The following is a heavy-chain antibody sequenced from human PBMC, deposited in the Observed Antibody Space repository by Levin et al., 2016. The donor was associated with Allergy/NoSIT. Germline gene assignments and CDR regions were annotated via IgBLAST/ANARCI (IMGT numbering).Heavy chain of an antibody. CDR2: IYPGDSDT. D-gene: IGHD5-24*01. V-gene: IGHV5-51*01. J-gene: IGHJ3*02. CDR3: ARVRDGYSRDAFDI. Sequence: VRQMPGKGLEWMGIIYPGDSDTRYGPSFQGQVTISADKSISTAYLQWSSLTASDTAVYYCARVRDGYSRDAFDIWGQGTMVTVSS.